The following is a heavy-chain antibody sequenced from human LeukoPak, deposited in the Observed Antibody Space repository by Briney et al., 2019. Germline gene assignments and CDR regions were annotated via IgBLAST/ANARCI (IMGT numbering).Heavy chain of an antibody. CDR3: ARGVADNDYGDYWGNNWFDP. V-gene: IGHV1-18*01. CDR1: GYTFSNFG. Sequence: GASVKVSCKASGYTFSNFGISWVRQAPGQGLEWMGWISAYNGNTNYARKLQGRVTMTTDTSTSTAYMELRSLRSDDTAVYYCARGVADNDYGDYWGNNWFDPWGQGTLVTVSS. CDR2: ISAYNGNT. D-gene: IGHD4-17*01. J-gene: IGHJ5*02.